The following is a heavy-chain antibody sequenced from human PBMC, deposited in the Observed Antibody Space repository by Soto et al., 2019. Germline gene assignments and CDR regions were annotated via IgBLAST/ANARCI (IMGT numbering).Heavy chain of an antibody. CDR2: ISGSGGST. J-gene: IGHJ5*02. CDR3: AKALSIWGAWS. Sequence: GGLLRLSCAASVFTVSSYASSWVRQAPGKGLEWVSAISGSGGSTYYADSVKGRFTISRDNSKNTLYLQMNSLRAEDTAVYYCAKALSIWGAWSWGQGTLVTVSS. V-gene: IGHV3-23*01. CDR1: VFTVSSYA. D-gene: IGHD3-16*01.